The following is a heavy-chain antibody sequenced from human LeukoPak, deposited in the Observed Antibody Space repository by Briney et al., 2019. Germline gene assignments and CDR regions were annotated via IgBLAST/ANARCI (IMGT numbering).Heavy chain of an antibody. D-gene: IGHD3-10*01. Sequence: GGSLRLSCAASGFTVSSNYMSWVRQAPGKGLEWVSIIYSGGSTYYADSVKGRFTISRDNSKNTLYFQMNSLRAEDTAVYYCARAPYGNYYYYYMDVWGKGTTVTVSS. V-gene: IGHV3-53*01. CDR2: IYSGGST. CDR3: ARAPYGNYYYYYMDV. J-gene: IGHJ6*03. CDR1: GFTVSSNY.